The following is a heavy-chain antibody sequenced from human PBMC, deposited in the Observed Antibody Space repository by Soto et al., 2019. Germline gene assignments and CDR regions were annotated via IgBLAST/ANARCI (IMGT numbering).Heavy chain of an antibody. D-gene: IGHD3-10*01. CDR1: GFTFSSYW. CDR2: INSDESTR. CDR3: ARGAGPGGYH. V-gene: IGHV3-74*01. Sequence: EVQLVQSGGGLVQPGGALSLSCAASGFTFSSYWMHWVRQAPGKGLVWVSCINSDESTRNYAYSVNGRFTISRDNAKNTLYMQMTSLRVEDTAVYYCARGAGPGGYHWGQGTLVTVSA. J-gene: IGHJ5*02.